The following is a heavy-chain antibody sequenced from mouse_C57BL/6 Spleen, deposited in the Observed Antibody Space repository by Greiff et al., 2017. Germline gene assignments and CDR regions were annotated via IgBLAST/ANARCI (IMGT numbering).Heavy chain of an antibody. Sequence: EVQLVESGGGLVQPGGSLKLSCAASGFTFSDYGMAWVRQAPRKGPEWVAFISNLAYSIYYADTVKGRFTISRENAKNTLYLEMSSLGSEDTAMYYCARRAYHYDDAFDYGGQGTTLTVSS. D-gene: IGHD2-4*01. J-gene: IGHJ2*01. CDR1: GFTFSDYG. CDR3: ARRAYHYDDAFDY. V-gene: IGHV5-15*01. CDR2: ISNLAYSI.